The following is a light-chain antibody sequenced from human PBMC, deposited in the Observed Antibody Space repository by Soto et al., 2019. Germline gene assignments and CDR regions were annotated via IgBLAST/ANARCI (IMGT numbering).Light chain of an antibody. Sequence: DIQMTQSPSTLSASAGDRVTVTCRASQSINTWLAWYQQKPGKAPKLLIYDASSLQSGVPSRFTGRGSGTEITLTISSLQPDDFATYYCQQYDTYSRTFGQGTKVDIK. J-gene: IGKJ1*01. V-gene: IGKV1-5*01. CDR1: QSINTW. CDR3: QQYDTYSRT. CDR2: DAS.